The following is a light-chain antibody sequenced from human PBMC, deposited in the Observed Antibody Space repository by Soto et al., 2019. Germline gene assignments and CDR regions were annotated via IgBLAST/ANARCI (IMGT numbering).Light chain of an antibody. CDR3: QQYNNWWT. Sequence: DIPMSQSLSTLSAYVGDRVTIPCRASQSISSWLAWYQQKPGKAPKLLIYKASSLESGVPSRFSGSGSGTEFTLTISSLQPDDFATYYCQQYNNWWTFGQGTKVDI. CDR1: QSISSW. J-gene: IGKJ1*01. V-gene: IGKV1-5*03. CDR2: KAS.